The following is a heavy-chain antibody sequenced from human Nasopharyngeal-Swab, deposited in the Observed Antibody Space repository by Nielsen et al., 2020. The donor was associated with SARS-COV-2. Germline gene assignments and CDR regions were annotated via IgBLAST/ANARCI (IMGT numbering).Heavy chain of an antibody. CDR3: AKVYVIRAKFHFDY. D-gene: IGHD3-10*02. CDR1: GYSFRTYG. Sequence: GESLKISCVASGYSFRTYGMSWVRQAPGKGLEWVAAIVGSGDISGSGGNTYYADSVKGRFTISRDNSKNTLYLQMNSLRAEDTAVYYCAKVYVIRAKFHFDYWGQGTQVTVSS. V-gene: IGHV3-23*01. CDR2: IVGSGDISGSGGNT. J-gene: IGHJ4*02.